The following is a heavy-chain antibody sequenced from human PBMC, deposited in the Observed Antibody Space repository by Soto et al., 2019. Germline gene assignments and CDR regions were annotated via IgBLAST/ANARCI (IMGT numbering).Heavy chain of an antibody. D-gene: IGHD4-17*01. J-gene: IGHJ4*02. CDR1: GFTFSDYY. CDR3: ARRGSTVTFTY. V-gene: IGHV3-11*01. Sequence: QVQLVESGGGLVKPGGSLRLSCAASGFTFSDYYMTWIRQAPGKGLERISYISNAGGAPSYADSVKGRFTISRDNAKNDLFLQMNNLRAEDTAVYYCARRGSTVTFTYWGQGTLVTVSS. CDR2: ISNAGGAP.